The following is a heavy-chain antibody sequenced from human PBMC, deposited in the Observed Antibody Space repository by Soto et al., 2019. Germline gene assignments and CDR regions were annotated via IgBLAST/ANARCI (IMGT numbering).Heavy chain of an antibody. CDR1: GYTFTSYA. V-gene: IGHV1-3*01. Sequence: ASVKVSCEASGYTFTSYAMHWVRQAPGQRLEWMGWINAGNGNTKYSQKFQGRVTITRDTSASAAYMELSSLRSEDTAVYYCARESKIAAAGPWYFDYWGQGTLVTVSS. CDR3: ARESKIAAAGPWYFDY. J-gene: IGHJ4*02. CDR2: INAGNGNT. D-gene: IGHD6-13*01.